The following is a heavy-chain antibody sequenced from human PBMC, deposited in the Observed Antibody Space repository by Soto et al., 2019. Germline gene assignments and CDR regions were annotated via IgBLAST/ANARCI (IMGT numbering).Heavy chain of an antibody. Sequence: SETLSLTCAVYGGSFSGYYWSWIRQSPGKGLEWLGEINHSGITDYNPSLKSRITISIDTSKKQFSLKLNSVTAADTAVYYCAIGPRMWLAGGGYWGQGTQVTVSS. J-gene: IGHJ4*02. CDR3: AIGPRMWLAGGGY. V-gene: IGHV4-34*01. D-gene: IGHD6-19*01. CDR1: GGSFSGYY. CDR2: INHSGIT.